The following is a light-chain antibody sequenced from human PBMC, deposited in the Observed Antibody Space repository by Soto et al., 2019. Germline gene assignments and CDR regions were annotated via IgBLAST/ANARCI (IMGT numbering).Light chain of an antibody. Sequence: DIQMTQSPSSLSASVGDRVTITCRASQSISSYLNWYQQKPGKAPKLLIYAASSLQSGVPSRFSGSGSGKDFTLTISSLQPEDFATYYCQQSYSTPPTLGQGTKV. CDR2: AAS. V-gene: IGKV1-39*01. CDR3: QQSYSTPPT. J-gene: IGKJ1*01. CDR1: QSISSY.